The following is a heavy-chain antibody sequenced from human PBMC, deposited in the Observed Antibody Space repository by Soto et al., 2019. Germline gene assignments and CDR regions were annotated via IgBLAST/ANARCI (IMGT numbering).Heavy chain of an antibody. V-gene: IGHV1-18*04. CDR2: ISAHNGDT. CDR3: ATEPIYYNDGSGYYPLGH. J-gene: IGHJ4*02. CDR1: GYSFATYG. D-gene: IGHD3-22*01. Sequence: QVQLVQSGAEVKKPGASVKVSCKASGYSFATYGFSWVRQAPGQGLECVGWISAHNGDTHYSQKFQGRVTLTTDTVTNPGYMELRSLTSDDTAVYFCATEPIYYNDGSGYYPLGHWGQGTLVTVSS.